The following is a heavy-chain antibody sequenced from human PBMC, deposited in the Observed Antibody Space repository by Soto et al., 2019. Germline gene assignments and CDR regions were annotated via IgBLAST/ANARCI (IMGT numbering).Heavy chain of an antibody. Sequence: ASVKVSCKASGYTFTGYYMHWVRQAPGQGLEWMGWINPNSGGTNYARKFQGWVTMTRDTSISTAYMELSRLRSDDTAVYYCARGYYYDSSGYYTRNYYYYGMDVWGQGTTVTVSS. CDR2: INPNSGGT. J-gene: IGHJ6*02. D-gene: IGHD3-22*01. CDR1: GYTFTGYY. CDR3: ARGYYYDSSGYYTRNYYYYGMDV. V-gene: IGHV1-2*04.